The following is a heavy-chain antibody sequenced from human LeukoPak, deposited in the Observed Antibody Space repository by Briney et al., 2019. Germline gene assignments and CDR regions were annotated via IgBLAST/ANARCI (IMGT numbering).Heavy chain of an antibody. J-gene: IGHJ6*03. CDR3: ARGPAASANYMDV. D-gene: IGHD2-2*01. V-gene: IGHV3-43D*03. Sequence: PGGSLRLSCAVSGFTFDDYAMHWVRHAPGKGLEWVSLISWDGGSTYYADSVKGRFTISRDNSNNSLYLRMNSLRAEDTALYYCARGPAASANYMDVWGKGTTVTVSS. CDR1: GFTFDDYA. CDR2: ISWDGGST.